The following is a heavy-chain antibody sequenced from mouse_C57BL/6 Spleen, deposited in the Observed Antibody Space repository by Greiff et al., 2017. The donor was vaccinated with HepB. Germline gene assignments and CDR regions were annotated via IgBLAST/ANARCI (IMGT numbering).Heavy chain of an antibody. J-gene: IGHJ4*01. Sequence: EVQLQQSGAELVRPGASVKLSCTASGFNIKDYYMHWVKQRPEQGLEWIGRIDPEDGDTEYAPKFQGKATMTADTSYNTAYLQLRSLTSEDTAVYYCPTETAHGAMDYWGQGTSVTVSS. V-gene: IGHV14-1*01. CDR3: PTETAHGAMDY. D-gene: IGHD3-2*02. CDR1: GFNIKDYY. CDR2: IDPEDGDT.